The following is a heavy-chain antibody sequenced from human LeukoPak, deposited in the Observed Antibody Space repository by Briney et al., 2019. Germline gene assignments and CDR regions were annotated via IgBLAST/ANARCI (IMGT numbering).Heavy chain of an antibody. CDR3: ARDRGYGDAVYWFFDL. Sequence: GGSLRLSCAASGFSFTSYSMNWLRQAPGKGLEWVSYISTTSVTIYYAHSVKGRFTISRDNAKNSLYLQMNSLRDEDTAVYYCARDRGYGDAVYWFFDLWGRGTLVTVSS. V-gene: IGHV3-48*02. CDR2: ISTTSVTI. J-gene: IGHJ2*01. D-gene: IGHD4-17*01. CDR1: GFSFTSYS.